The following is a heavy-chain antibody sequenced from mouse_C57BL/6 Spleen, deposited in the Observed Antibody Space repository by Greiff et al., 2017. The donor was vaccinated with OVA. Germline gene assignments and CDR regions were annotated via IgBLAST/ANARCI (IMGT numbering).Heavy chain of an antibody. D-gene: IGHD1-1*01. CDR1: GFTFSDYY. J-gene: IGHJ1*03. Sequence: EVQGVESGGGLVQPGGSLKLSCAASGFTFSDYYMYWVRQTPEKRLEWVAYISNGGGSTYYPDTVKGRFTISRDNAKNTLYLQMSRLKSEDTAMYYCAKSGSSHWYFDVWGTGTTVTVSS. V-gene: IGHV5-12*01. CDR2: ISNGGGST. CDR3: AKSGSSHWYFDV.